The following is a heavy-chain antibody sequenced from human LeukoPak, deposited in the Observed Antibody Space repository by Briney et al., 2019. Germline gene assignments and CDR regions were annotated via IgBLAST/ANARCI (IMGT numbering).Heavy chain of an antibody. CDR2: IKQDGSEK. V-gene: IGHV3-7*01. D-gene: IGHD3-3*01. Sequence: GGSLRLSCAASGFTFSSYAMSWVRQAPGKGLEWVANIKQDGSEKYYVDSVKGRFTISRDNAKNSLYLQMNSLRAEDTAVYYCARKRFLDVWGQGTTVTVSS. J-gene: IGHJ6*02. CDR1: GFTFSSYA. CDR3: ARKRFLDV.